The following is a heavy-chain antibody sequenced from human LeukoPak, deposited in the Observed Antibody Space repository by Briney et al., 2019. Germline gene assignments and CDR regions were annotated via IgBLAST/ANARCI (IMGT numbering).Heavy chain of an antibody. CDR1: GFTFGDYA. CDR3: TRDLYGDYQYYFDY. D-gene: IGHD4-17*01. V-gene: IGHV3-49*04. CDR2: IRSKAYGGTT. Sequence: GRSLRLSCTASGFTFGDYAMSWVRQAPGKGLEWVGFIRSKAYGGTTEYAASVKGRFTISRDDSKSIAYLQMNSLKTEDTAAYYCTRDLYGDYQYYFDYWGQGTLVTVSS. J-gene: IGHJ4*02.